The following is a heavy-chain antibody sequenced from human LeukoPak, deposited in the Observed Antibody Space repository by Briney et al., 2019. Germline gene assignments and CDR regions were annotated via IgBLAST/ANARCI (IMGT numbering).Heavy chain of an antibody. CDR1: GYTFSSYG. J-gene: IGHJ4*02. D-gene: IGHD6-19*01. CDR3: ARDSRGGWSGYLDY. V-gene: IGHV3-33*07. Sequence: GGSLRLSCAASGYTFSSYGMYWVRQAPGKGLEGAAVIWHDGSSEFYGDSVKGRFSISRDDSKNKVYLQMNSLRGEDTALYFCARDSRGGWSGYLDYWGQGTLVIVSS. CDR2: IWHDGSSE.